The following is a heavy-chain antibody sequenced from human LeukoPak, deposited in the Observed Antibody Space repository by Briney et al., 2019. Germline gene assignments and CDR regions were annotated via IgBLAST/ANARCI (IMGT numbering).Heavy chain of an antibody. D-gene: IGHD4-11*01. CDR2: MYSGGST. J-gene: IGHJ6*02. CDR1: GFTVSSYY. V-gene: IGHV3-66*01. Sequence: GGSLRLSCAASGFTVSSYYMTWVCQAPGKGLEWVSVMYSGGSTYYADSVKGRVAISRDNSQNTVFLQMNSVRVEDTAVYYCARSYSNHLFGMDVWGQGTAVTVSS. CDR3: ARSYSNHLFGMDV.